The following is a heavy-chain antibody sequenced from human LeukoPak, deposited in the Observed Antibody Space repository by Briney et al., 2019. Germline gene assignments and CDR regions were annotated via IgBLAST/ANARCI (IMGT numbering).Heavy chain of an antibody. CDR2: INPSGGST. D-gene: IGHD4-17*01. CDR3: ARDMSTVTPLGSNYFDY. V-gene: IGHV1-46*01. J-gene: IGHJ4*02. Sequence: GASVKVSCKASGYTFTSYYMHWVRQAPGQGLEWMGIINPSGGSTSYAQKFQGRVTMTRDMSTSTVYMELSSLRSEDTAVYYCARDMSTVTPLGSNYFDYWGQGTLVTVSS. CDR1: GYTFTSYY.